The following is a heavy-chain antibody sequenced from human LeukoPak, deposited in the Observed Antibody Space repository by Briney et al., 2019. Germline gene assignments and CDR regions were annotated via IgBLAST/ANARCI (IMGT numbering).Heavy chain of an antibody. Sequence: SETLSLTCTVSGGSISSSSYYWGWIRQPPGKGLEWIGSIYYSGSTYYNPSLKSLVTISVDTSKNQFSLKLSSVTAADSAVYYCARRGTVTTERFDYWGQGTLVTVSS. J-gene: IGHJ4*02. D-gene: IGHD4-11*01. CDR1: GGSISSSSYY. V-gene: IGHV4-39*01. CDR2: IYYSGST. CDR3: ARRGTVTTERFDY.